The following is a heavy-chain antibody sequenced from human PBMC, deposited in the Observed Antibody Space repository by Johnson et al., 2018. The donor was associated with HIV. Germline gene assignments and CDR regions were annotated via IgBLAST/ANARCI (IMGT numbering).Heavy chain of an antibody. J-gene: IGHJ3*02. CDR3: ARTLRYFDWLDSYGAFDI. CDR2: IKQDGSEK. V-gene: IGHV3-7*01. CDR1: GFIFSGFG. D-gene: IGHD3-9*01. Sequence: VQLVESGGGVVQPGRPLRLSCAASGFIFSGFGLHWVRQAPGKGLEWVANIKQDGSEKYYVDSVKGRFTISRDNAKNSLYLQMNSLRAEDTAVYYCARTLRYFDWLDSYGAFDIWGQGTMVTVSS.